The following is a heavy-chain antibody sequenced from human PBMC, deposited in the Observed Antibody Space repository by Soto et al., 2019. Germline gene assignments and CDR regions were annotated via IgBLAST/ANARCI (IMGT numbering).Heavy chain of an antibody. V-gene: IGHV3-23*01. J-gene: IGHJ4*02. Sequence: EVQLLESGGGLVQPGGSLRLSCAASGFTFSSYAMSWVPEAPGKGLEWVSTISGSGGSTYYADSVKGRFTISIDNSKNTLYLQMNSVRAEDTAVYYCAKDAARALFDYWGQGTLVTVSS. CDR3: AKDAARALFDY. D-gene: IGHD6-6*01. CDR1: GFTFSSYA. CDR2: ISGSGGST.